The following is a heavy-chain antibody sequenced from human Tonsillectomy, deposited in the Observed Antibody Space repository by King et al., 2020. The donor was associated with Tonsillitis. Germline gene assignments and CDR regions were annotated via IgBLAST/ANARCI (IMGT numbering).Heavy chain of an antibody. J-gene: IGHJ4*02. CDR2: IYSDGTI. Sequence: VQLVESGGGLIQPGGSLRLSCAASGFTVSSNYMSWVRQAPGKGLEWVSIIYSDGTIHYADSVRGRFTISRDTSKNTVYLQLNSLTVEDTAMYYCARAPTRTTIFDSWGQGTLVTVSS. V-gene: IGHV3-53*01. CDR1: GFTVSSNY. D-gene: IGHD1-7*01. CDR3: ARAPTRTTIFDS.